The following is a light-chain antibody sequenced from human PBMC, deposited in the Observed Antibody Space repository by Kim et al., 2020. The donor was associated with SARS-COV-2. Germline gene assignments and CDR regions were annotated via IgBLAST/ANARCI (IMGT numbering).Light chain of an antibody. CDR3: QSYNRDNVI. Sequence: GKTVTISCTRSSGSIDDNYVPWYQQRPGGVPTTVIYEDDQRPSGVSDRFSGSIDNSSNSASLTISGLRTEDEADYYCQSYNRDNVIFGGGTQLTVL. CDR1: SGSIDDNY. V-gene: IGLV6-57*03. CDR2: EDD. J-gene: IGLJ2*01.